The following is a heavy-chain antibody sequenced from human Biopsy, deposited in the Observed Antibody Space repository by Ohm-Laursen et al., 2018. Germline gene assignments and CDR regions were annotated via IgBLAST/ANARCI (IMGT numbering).Heavy chain of an antibody. D-gene: IGHD3-22*01. CDR1: GYSISSDFY. V-gene: IGHV4-34*01. CDR3: VRGVDYYDPYHYYALDV. J-gene: IGHJ6*02. Sequence: TLSLTCIVSGYSISSDFYWSWIRQTPGKGLEWIGEINHSGRTNYNPSLKSRVTISVDTSKNQFSLKVRSVTAADTAVYYCVRGVDYYDPYHYYALDVWGQGTTVTVSS. CDR2: INHSGRT.